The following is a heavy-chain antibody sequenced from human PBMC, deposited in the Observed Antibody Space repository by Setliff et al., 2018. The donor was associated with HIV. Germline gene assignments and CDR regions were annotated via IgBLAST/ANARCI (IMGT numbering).Heavy chain of an antibody. D-gene: IGHD2-8*02. Sequence: PSEILSLTCTVSGGSISSHYWSWIRQPPGKGLEWIGEINHSGSTNYNPSLKSRVTISVDTSKNQFSLKLSSVTAADTAVYYCARGVRVGPATTANWFDPWGQGTLVTVSS. CDR3: ARGVRVGPATTANWFDP. V-gene: IGHV4-34*01. J-gene: IGHJ5*02. CDR2: INHSGST. CDR1: GGSISSHY.